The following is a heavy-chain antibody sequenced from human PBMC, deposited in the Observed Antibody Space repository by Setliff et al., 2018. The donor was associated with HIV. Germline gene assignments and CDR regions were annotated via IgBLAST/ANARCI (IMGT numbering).Heavy chain of an antibody. J-gene: IGHJ5*02. CDR2: IYYSGSA. CDR1: GDSITRGSYY. Sequence: PSETLSLTCTVSGDSITRGSYYWGWIRQPPGKGLEWIGSIYYSGSAYYSPSLKSRVTISVDTSKTQFSLKLSSVTAADTAVYYCARRKGYCSGPSCLEFSWFDPWGQGTLVTVSS. D-gene: IGHD2-2*01. CDR3: ARRKGYCSGPSCLEFSWFDP. V-gene: IGHV4-39*01.